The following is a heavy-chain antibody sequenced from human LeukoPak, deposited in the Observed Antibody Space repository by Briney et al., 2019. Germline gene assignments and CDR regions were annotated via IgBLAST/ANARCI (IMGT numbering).Heavy chain of an antibody. J-gene: IGHJ4*02. CDR3: ATSYYNCDRWDY. CDR1: GDSISTSSYC. Sequence: SETLSLTCTVSGDSISTSSYCWGWIRPPPGKGLEWIGSIFYNGNTYDNPSLKSRVTISVDSSKTQFSLKMNFVTAADTAVYYCATSYYNCDRWDYWGQGILVTVSS. V-gene: IGHV4-39*01. CDR2: IFYNGNT. D-gene: IGHD3-16*01.